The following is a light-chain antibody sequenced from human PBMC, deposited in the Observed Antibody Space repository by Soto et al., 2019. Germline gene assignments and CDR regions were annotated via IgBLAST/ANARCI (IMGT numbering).Light chain of an antibody. CDR3: QQYGTSPT. V-gene: IGKV3-20*01. J-gene: IGKJ1*01. Sequence: EIELTQSPGTLSLSPGERATLYCRASQSVSNNYLAWYQQKPGQAPRRLIFGASGRATGIPDRFSGSGSGTDFTLTISRLEPEDFAVYYCQQYGTSPTFGQGTKVDIK. CDR2: GAS. CDR1: QSVSNNY.